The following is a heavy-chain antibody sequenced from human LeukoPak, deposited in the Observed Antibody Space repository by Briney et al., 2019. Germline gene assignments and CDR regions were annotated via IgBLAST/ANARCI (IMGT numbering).Heavy chain of an antibody. D-gene: IGHD6-13*01. V-gene: IGHV1-18*01. CDR1: GYSSTNYG. CDR2: IHIYRGNT. CDR3: ARGGYSSSWYAYYYYYMDV. Sequence: ASVKVSCKASGYSSTNYGISWVRQAPGRGLEWMGWIHIYRGNTNYAQKFQGRVTMTTDTSTSTVYMEVRGLRSDDTAMYYCARGGYSSSWYAYYYYYMDVWGKGTTVTVSS. J-gene: IGHJ6*03.